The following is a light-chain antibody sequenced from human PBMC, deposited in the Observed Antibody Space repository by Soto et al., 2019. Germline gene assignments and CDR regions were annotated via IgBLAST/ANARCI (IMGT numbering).Light chain of an antibody. CDR2: DNN. J-gene: IGLJ1*01. Sequence: QSVLTQPPSVSAAPGQTVTISCSGSSSNIGNNYVSWYQQLPGTAPKLLIYDNNKRPSGIPDRFSGSKSGTSATLGITVLQTGDEAEYYCGTWYSSMSAYVFGTGTKLTVL. CDR3: GTWYSSMSAYV. CDR1: SSNIGNNY. V-gene: IGLV1-51*01.